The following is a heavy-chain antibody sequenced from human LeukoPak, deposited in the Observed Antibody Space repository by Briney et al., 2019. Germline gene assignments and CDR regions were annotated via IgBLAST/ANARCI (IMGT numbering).Heavy chain of an antibody. D-gene: IGHD3-22*01. CDR1: GGSISSSSYY. CDR2: IYYSGIH. CDR3: ERRVVYYYDSRGYYYFDY. V-gene: IGHV4-39*01. J-gene: IGHJ4*02. Sequence: SETLSLTCTVSGGSISSSSYYWGWVRQPPGKGMELHRCIYYSGIHYYNPSLKSRVTISVDTSKSQFSLKLSSVTAADTAVYYCERRVVYYYDSRGYYYFDYWGQGTLVTVSS.